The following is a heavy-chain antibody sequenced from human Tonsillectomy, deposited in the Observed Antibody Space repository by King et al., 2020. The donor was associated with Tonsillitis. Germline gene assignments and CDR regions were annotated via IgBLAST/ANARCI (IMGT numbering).Heavy chain of an antibody. J-gene: IGHJ4*02. CDR1: GGSISLYY. Sequence: QLQESGPGLVKPSETLSLTCTVSGGSISLYYWSWIRQPPGKGLEWIGNIYYSGSTKYNPSLKSRVSISVDTSKNQFSLKLMSVTSADAAVYYCARSHDNSAHCAYWGRGTLVTVSS. V-gene: IGHV4-59*08. CDR2: IYYSGST. D-gene: IGHD4/OR15-4a*01. CDR3: ARSHDNSAHCAY.